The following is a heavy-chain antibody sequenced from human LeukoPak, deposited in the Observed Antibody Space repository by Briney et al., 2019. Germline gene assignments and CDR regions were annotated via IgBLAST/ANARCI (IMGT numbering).Heavy chain of an antibody. CDR1: GDSISSYY. Sequence: PSETLSLTCTVSGDSISSYYWSWIRQPPGKGLEGIGYIYYSGSTNYNPSLKSRVTISVDTSKNQFSLNLSSVTAADTAVYYCARAAYCSSTNCYGFDYWGQGTLVTVSS. CDR2: IYYSGST. V-gene: IGHV4-59*01. D-gene: IGHD2-2*01. CDR3: ARAAYCSSTNCYGFDY. J-gene: IGHJ4*02.